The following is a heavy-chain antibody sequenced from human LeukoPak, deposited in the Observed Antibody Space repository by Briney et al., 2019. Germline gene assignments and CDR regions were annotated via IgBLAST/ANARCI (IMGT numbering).Heavy chain of an antibody. J-gene: IGHJ5*02. CDR1: GFTFSDYY. CDR3: ARVSVQRGVNIVVP. Sequence: GGSLRLSCAASGFTFSDYYMSWIRQAPGKGLEWVSYISSSGSTIYYADSVKGRFTISRDNAKNSLYLQMNSLRTEDTAVYYCARVSVQRGVNIVVPWGQGTLVTVSS. V-gene: IGHV3-11*01. CDR2: ISSSGSTI. D-gene: IGHD2-2*01.